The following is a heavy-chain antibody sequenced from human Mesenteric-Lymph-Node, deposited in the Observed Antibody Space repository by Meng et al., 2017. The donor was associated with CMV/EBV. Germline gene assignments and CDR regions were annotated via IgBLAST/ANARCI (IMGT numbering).Heavy chain of an antibody. Sequence: APLQPASPALVTSSPTLSVACTISGDKISSNDAASTWIRQSPSRGIEWLGRTYYRSESYNDYAVSVKSRIGLNLDTSNTQLSLHLNFVTPEDTAVYYCAYFGDLPPLCWGQGTLVTVSS. CDR1: GDKISSNDAA. CDR3: AYFGDLPPLC. CDR2: TYYRSESYN. V-gene: IGHV6-1*01. J-gene: IGHJ4*02. D-gene: IGHD3-16*01.